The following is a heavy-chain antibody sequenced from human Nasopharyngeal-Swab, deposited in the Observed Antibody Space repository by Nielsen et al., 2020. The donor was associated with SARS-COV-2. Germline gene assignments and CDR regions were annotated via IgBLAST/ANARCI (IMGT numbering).Heavy chain of an antibody. Sequence: GESLKISCAASGFTFSSYWMHWVRQAPGKGLVWVSRINSDGSSISYADSVKGRFTISRDNAKNTLYLQMNSLRAEDTAVYYCAIISHDYGDFFDYWGQGTLVTVSS. V-gene: IGHV3-74*01. J-gene: IGHJ4*02. CDR1: GFTFSSYW. D-gene: IGHD4-17*01. CDR3: AIISHDYGDFFDY. CDR2: INSDGSSI.